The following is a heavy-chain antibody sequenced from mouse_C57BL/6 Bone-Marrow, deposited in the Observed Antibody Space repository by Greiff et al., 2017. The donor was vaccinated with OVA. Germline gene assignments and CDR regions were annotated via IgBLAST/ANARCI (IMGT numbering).Heavy chain of an antibody. J-gene: IGHJ4*01. CDR1: GYTFTSYW. CDR3: ASGSNHYYAFDY. D-gene: IGHD1-1*01. V-gene: IGHV1-69*01. Sequence: QVQLQQPGAELVMPGASVKLSCKASGYTFTSYWMHWVKQRPGQGLEWIGRIDPSDSYTNYNEKFKGKSTLTVDKSSSTAYMQLSSLTSEDSAVYYCASGSNHYYAFDYWGQGTSVTVSS. CDR2: IDPSDSYT.